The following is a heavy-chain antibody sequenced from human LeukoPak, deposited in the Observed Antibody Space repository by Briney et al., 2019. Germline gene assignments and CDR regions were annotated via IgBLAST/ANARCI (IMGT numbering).Heavy chain of an antibody. D-gene: IGHD1-14*01. CDR2: ISWNSGSI. Sequence: GGSPRLSCAASGFTFDDYAMHWVRHAPGKGLEWVSGISWNSGSIGYADSVKGRFTISRDNAKNSLYLQMNSLRAEDTALYYCAKDIATGNRLYYFDYWGQGTLVTVSS. CDR1: GFTFDDYA. J-gene: IGHJ4*02. CDR3: AKDIATGNRLYYFDY. V-gene: IGHV3-9*01.